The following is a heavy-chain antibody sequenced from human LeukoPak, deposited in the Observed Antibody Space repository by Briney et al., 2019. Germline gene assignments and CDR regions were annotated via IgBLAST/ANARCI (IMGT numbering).Heavy chain of an antibody. J-gene: IGHJ5*02. CDR3: ARRIAAAGTSSWFDP. Sequence: GESLKISCKGSGYSFTSYWIGWVRQMPGKVLEWMGIIYPGDSDTRYSPSFQGQVTISADKSISTAYLQWSSLKASDTAMYYCARRIAAAGTSSWFDPWGQGTLVTVSS. V-gene: IGHV5-51*01. CDR2: IYPGDSDT. D-gene: IGHD6-13*01. CDR1: GYSFTSYW.